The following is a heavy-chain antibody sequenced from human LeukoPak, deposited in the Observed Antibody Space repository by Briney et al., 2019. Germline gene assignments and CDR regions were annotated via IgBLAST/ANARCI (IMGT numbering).Heavy chain of an antibody. Sequence: SETLSLTCTVSGGSISSSSYYWGWIRQPPGKGLEWIGSIYYSGSTYYNPSLKSRVTISVDTSKNQFSLKLSSVTAADTAVYYCARGRYYYDSSGYMFDYWGQGTLVTVSS. CDR3: ARGRYYYDSSGYMFDY. CDR1: GGSISSSSYY. D-gene: IGHD3-22*01. CDR2: IYYSGST. V-gene: IGHV4-39*07. J-gene: IGHJ4*02.